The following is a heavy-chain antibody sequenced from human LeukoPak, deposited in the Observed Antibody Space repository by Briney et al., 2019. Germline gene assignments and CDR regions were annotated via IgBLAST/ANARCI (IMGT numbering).Heavy chain of an antibody. D-gene: IGHD3-3*01. Sequence: ASVKVSCKASGYTFTSYGISWVRQAPGQGLEWMGWISAYNGNTNYAQKLQGRVTMTTDTSTSTAYMELRSLRSDDTAVYYCARASYYDFWSLSVDYYYMDVWGKGTTVTVSS. CDR2: ISAYNGNT. CDR3: ARASYYDFWSLSVDYYYMDV. CDR1: GYTFTSYG. J-gene: IGHJ6*03. V-gene: IGHV1-18*01.